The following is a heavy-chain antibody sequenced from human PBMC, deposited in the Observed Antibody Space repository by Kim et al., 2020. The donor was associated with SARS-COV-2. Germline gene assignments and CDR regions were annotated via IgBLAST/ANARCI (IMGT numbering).Heavy chain of an antibody. Sequence: VKGRFTISRDNSKNTLYLQMNSLRAEDTAVYYCARASIVVVPAADWYFDLWGRGTLVTVSS. D-gene: IGHD2-2*01. V-gene: IGHV3-30*07. J-gene: IGHJ2*01. CDR3: ARASIVVVPAADWYFDL.